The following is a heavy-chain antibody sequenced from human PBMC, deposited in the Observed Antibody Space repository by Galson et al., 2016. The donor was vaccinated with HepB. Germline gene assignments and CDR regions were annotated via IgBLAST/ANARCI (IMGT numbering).Heavy chain of an antibody. V-gene: IGHV3-23*01. Sequence: SLRLSCAASGFIFRNYAMSWVRQAPGKGLEWVSVIVSGGGGDTSYADSVKGRFTVSRDNSKNTLFLQMTSLRGEDTARYYWARGGRSSGWDYWGQGTLVTVPS. CDR1: GFIFRNYA. CDR2: IVSGGGGDT. CDR3: ARGGRSSGWDY. J-gene: IGHJ4*02. D-gene: IGHD3-22*01.